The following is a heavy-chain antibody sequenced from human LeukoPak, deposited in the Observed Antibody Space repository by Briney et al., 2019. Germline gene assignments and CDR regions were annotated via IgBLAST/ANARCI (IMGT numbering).Heavy chain of an antibody. V-gene: IGHV3-21*05. CDR1: GFTFSSYW. CDR2: ISSSSSYT. D-gene: IGHD4-11*01. Sequence: GGSLRLSCEASGFTFSSYWMSWVRQAPGKGLEWVSYISSSSSYTNYADSVKGRFTISRDNAKNSLYLQMNSLRAEDTAVYYCARAPHYSNYGPYYYGMDVWGQGTTVTVFS. CDR3: ARAPHYSNYGPYYYGMDV. J-gene: IGHJ6*02.